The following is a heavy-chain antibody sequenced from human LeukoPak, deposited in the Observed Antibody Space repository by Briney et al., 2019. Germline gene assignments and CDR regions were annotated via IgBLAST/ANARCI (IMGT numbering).Heavy chain of an antibody. J-gene: IGHJ4*02. D-gene: IGHD3-9*01. Sequence: ESGPTLVNPTQTLTLTFTFSGFSLGASGGGVGWIRQPPGKALEWLSHIDWDENEKYKPSLKSRVTITQETSNNQGGRTMSKKDPVDTATYFCAHLRATDWYYFDYWGQGTLVTVSS. V-gene: IGHV2-5*02. CDR2: IDWDENE. CDR3: AHLRATDWYYFDY. CDR1: GFSLGASGGG.